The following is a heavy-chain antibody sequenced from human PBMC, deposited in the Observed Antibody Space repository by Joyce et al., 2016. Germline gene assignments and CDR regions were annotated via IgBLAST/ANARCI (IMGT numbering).Heavy chain of an antibody. D-gene: IGHD5-18*01. Sequence: EVQLVESGGDVVQPGGSLRLSCADSGFTFDDYTMHWVRQAPGKGLEWVSLISWDGGSTSYADSVKGRFTISRDNSKNSLFLQMNSLTPDDTALYYCATGYSYGLFDYWGQGTLVTVSS. CDR3: ATGYSYGLFDY. CDR2: ISWDGGST. J-gene: IGHJ4*02. CDR1: GFTFDDYT. V-gene: IGHV3-43*01.